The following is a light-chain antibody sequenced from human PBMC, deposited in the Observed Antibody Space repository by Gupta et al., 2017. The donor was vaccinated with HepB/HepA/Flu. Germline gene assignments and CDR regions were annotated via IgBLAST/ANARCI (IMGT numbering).Light chain of an antibody. CDR3: QQPNSSPLYT. CDR2: GAS. V-gene: IGKV1-9*01. Sequence: LLMPQSPSSLSASVGDRVTISCRASQSISSYLSWFQQKPGKAPKLLIYGASTLQTGVSSRFSGSGSGTDFTLTISSLQPEDFATYYCQQPNSSPLYTFGHGTKLEIK. J-gene: IGKJ2*01. CDR1: QSISSY.